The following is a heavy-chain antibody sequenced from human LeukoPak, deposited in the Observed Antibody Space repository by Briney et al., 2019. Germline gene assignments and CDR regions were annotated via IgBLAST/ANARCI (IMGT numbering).Heavy chain of an antibody. J-gene: IGHJ4*02. V-gene: IGHV3-21*01. CDR1: GFTFRSYS. CDR3: ARDRTPAD. D-gene: IGHD2-2*01. CDR2: ISSSSSYI. Sequence: GGSLRHSCAASGFTFRSYSMNWVRQAPGKGLEWVSSISSSSSYIYYADSVKGRFTISRDNANNSLYLQMNSLRVEDTAVYYCARDRTPADWGQGTLVTVSS.